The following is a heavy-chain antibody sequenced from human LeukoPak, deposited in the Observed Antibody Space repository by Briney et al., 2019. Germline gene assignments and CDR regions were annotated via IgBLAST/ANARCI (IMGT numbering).Heavy chain of an antibody. Sequence: SETLSLTCTVSGGSISSGGYYWSWIRQHPGKDLEWIGYIYYSGSPYYNPSLRNRVTISLDTSKNQFSLKLSSATAADTAVYYCARDRKGYPLDYWGQGTLVTVSS. D-gene: IGHD6-13*01. CDR1: GGSISSGGYY. V-gene: IGHV4-31*03. CDR2: IYYSGSP. J-gene: IGHJ4*02. CDR3: ARDRKGYPLDY.